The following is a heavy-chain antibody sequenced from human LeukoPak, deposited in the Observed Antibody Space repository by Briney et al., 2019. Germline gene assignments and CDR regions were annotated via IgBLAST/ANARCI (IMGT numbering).Heavy chain of an antibody. CDR1: GFTFSSYG. CDR2: IWYDGSNK. Sequence: GGSLRLSCAASGFTFSSYGMHWVRQAPGKGLEWVAVIWYDGSNKYYADSVKGRFTISRDNSKNTLYLQMNSLRAEDTAVYYCARGGQASVWGSYRYTLDYWGQGTLVTVSS. CDR3: ARGGQASVWGSYRYTLDY. J-gene: IGHJ4*02. D-gene: IGHD3-16*02. V-gene: IGHV3-33*01.